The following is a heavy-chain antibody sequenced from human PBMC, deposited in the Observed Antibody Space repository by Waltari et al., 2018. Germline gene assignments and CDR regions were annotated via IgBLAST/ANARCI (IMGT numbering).Heavy chain of an antibody. CDR1: GFTFSSYA. CDR3: ARAQGYCSGGSCYSVAFDI. J-gene: IGHJ3*02. V-gene: IGHV3-30-3*01. D-gene: IGHD2-15*01. CDR2: ISYDGSNK. Sequence: QVQLVESGGGVVQPGRSLRLSCAASGFTFSSYAMHWVRQAPGKGLEWVAVISYDGSNKDYADCVKGLFTISRDNSKNTLYLQMNSLRAEDTAVYYCARAQGYCSGGSCYSVAFDIWGQGTMVTVSS.